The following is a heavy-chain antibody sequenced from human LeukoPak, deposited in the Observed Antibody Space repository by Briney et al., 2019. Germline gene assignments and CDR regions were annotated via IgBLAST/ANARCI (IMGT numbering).Heavy chain of an antibody. CDR1: GFTFSSYR. Sequence: GGSLRLSCAASGFTFSSYRMNWVRQAPGKGLEWVSFISVSSGSIYYADSVKGRFTISRDNAKNSLYLQMNSLRAEDTAVYYCARDLSAAYDYWGQGTLVTVSS. CDR2: ISVSSGSI. CDR3: ARDLSAAYDY. J-gene: IGHJ4*02. V-gene: IGHV3-48*01. D-gene: IGHD1-26*01.